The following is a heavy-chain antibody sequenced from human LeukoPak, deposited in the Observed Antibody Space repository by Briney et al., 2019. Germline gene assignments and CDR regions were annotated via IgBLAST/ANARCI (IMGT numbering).Heavy chain of an antibody. J-gene: IGHJ1*01. D-gene: IGHD3-10*01. CDR2: SSASGDSP. CDR1: GFTFNNYA. CDR3: AKGVYGSGSYREYFEQ. V-gene: IGHV3-23*01. Sequence: VSLPLSCPASGFTFNNYAMSWARPAPGKGLGWVSASSASGDSPYYANSAKGRFTISRDTSKNTLDLQMNSLRVEDTAVYYCAKGVYGSGSYREYFEQWGQGTLVTVSS.